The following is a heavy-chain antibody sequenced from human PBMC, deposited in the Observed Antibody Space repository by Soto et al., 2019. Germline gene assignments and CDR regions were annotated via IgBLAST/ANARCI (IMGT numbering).Heavy chain of an antibody. CDR1: GGSISSGGYY. J-gene: IGHJ4*02. V-gene: IGHV4-31*03. Sequence: QVQLQESGPGLVKPSQTLSLTCTVSGGSISSGGYYWSWIRQHPGKGLEWIWYNYCSGSTYYNPSLNSRVTISLDTSKNQFSLKLSSVTAADTAVYYCARGQCSSTSCTFDYWGQGTLVTVSS. CDR3: ARGQCSSTSCTFDY. CDR2: NYCSGST. D-gene: IGHD2-2*01.